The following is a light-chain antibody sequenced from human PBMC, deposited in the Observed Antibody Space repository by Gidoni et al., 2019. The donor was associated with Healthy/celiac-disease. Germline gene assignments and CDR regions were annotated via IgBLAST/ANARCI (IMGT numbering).Light chain of an antibody. CDR3: QQYGSSPRT. J-gene: IGKJ4*01. V-gene: IGKV3-20*01. Sequence: EIVLTQSPGTLSLSPGERATLPCRASQSVSSSYLAWYQQKPGQAPRRLIYGAASRATGIPDRFSGSGSGTDFTLTISRLEPEDFAVYYCQQYGSSPRTFXGXTKVEIK. CDR2: GAA. CDR1: QSVSSSY.